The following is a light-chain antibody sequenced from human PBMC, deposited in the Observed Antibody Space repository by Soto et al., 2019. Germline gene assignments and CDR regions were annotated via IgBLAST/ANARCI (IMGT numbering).Light chain of an antibody. V-gene: IGKV1-5*03. J-gene: IGKJ4*01. CDR2: MAS. CDR3: QQYNSYSPLT. Sequence: DIQMTQSPSTLSASIGDRVIITCRASQSISSWLAWYQQKPGKAPSLLIYMASTLEGGVPSRFSGSGSGTEFTLTISSLQPDDSATYYCQQYNSYSPLTFGGGTNVEIK. CDR1: QSISSW.